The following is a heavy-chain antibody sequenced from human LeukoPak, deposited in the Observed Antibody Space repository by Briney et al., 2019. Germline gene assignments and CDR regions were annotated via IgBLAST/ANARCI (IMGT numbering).Heavy chain of an antibody. J-gene: IGHJ4*02. Sequence: GSSAKVSCKASGGTFSSYAISWVRQAHGQGLEWMGGIIPIFGTANYAQKFQGRVTITADESTSTAYMELSSLRPEDTAVYYCARGVGAIGAGFDYWGQGTLVTVSS. D-gene: IGHD1-26*01. V-gene: IGHV1-69*01. CDR2: IIPIFGTA. CDR1: GGTFSSYA. CDR3: ARGVGAIGAGFDY.